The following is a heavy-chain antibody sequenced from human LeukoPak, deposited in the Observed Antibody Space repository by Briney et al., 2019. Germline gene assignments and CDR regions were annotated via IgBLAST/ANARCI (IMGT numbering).Heavy chain of an antibody. CDR3: AKSAVGVPAAITTVDV. D-gene: IGHD2-2*01. J-gene: IGHJ6*04. CDR2: ISGSGGST. Sequence: HPGGSLRLSCAAYGFTFSNYWMNWVRQAPGKGLEWVSAISGSGGSTYYADSVKGRFTISRDNSKNTLYLQMNSLRAEDTAVYYCAKSAVGVPAAITTVDVWGKGTTVTVSS. CDR1: GFTFSNYW. V-gene: IGHV3-23*01.